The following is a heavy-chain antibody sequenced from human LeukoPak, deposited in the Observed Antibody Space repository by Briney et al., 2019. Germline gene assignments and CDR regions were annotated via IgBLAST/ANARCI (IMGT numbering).Heavy chain of an antibody. D-gene: IGHD1-26*01. CDR2: IYDDGST. V-gene: IGHV3-66*02. CDR3: ARGRGSYFY. J-gene: IGHJ4*02. CDR1: GFTVSSNY. Sequence: GGSPRLSCAASGFTVSSNYMTWVRQAPGKGLEWVSVIYDDGSTYYADSVKGRFTISRDNSKNTLYLQMNTLRAEDTAVYYCARGRGSYFYWGQGTLVTVSS.